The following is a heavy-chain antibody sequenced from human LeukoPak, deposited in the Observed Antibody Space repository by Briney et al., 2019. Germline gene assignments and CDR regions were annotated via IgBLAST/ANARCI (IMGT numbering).Heavy chain of an antibody. D-gene: IGHD4-23*01. CDR1: GFTFSDYW. V-gene: IGHV3-74*01. Sequence: GRSLRLSCAASGFTFSDYWMHWVRQAPGKGLVGVSRINSDGTSINYADSVKGRFTISRDNAKNTLYLQMNSLRADDSAVYYFARGRWNFDYWGPGTLVTVSS. CDR2: INSDGTSI. CDR3: ARGRWNFDY. J-gene: IGHJ4*02.